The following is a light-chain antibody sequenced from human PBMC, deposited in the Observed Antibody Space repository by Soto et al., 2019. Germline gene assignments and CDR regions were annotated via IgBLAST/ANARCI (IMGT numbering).Light chain of an antibody. CDR3: QHYGSSPET. V-gene: IGKV3-20*01. Sequence: EIVLTQSPVTLSLSPGERATLSCRASQSVSSNYLAWYQQKPGQAPRLLIYGASSRATGIPDRFSGSGSGTEFTLTISRLEPEDFEVYYCQHYGSSPETFGQGTKVDIK. J-gene: IGKJ1*01. CDR1: QSVSSNY. CDR2: GAS.